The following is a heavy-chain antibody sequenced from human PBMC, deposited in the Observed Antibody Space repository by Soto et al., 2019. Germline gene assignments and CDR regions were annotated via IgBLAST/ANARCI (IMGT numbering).Heavy chain of an antibody. CDR1: GFTFSNAW. D-gene: IGHD3-3*01. V-gene: IGHV3-15*01. Sequence: GGSLRLSCAASGFTFSNAWMSWVRQAPGKGLEWVGRIKSKTDGGTTDYAAPVKGRFTISRDDSKNTLYLQWSSLKASDTAMYYCARAFPDSTIFGVVINYFDYWGQGTLVTVSS. CDR3: ARAFPDSTIFGVVINYFDY. CDR2: IKSKTDGGTT. J-gene: IGHJ4*02.